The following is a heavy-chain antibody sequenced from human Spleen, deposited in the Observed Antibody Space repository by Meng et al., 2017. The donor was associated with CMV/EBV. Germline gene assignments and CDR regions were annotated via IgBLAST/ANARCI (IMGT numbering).Heavy chain of an antibody. CDR2: IYYSGST. CDR1: ISSGGYY. V-gene: IGHV4-31*02. Sequence: ISSGGYYWSWIRQHPGKGLEWIGYIYYSGSTYYNPSLKSRVTISVDTSKNQFSLKLSSVTAADTAVYYCARYSYYYDSSGYSNWYDPWGQGTLVTVSS. CDR3: ARYSYYYDSSGYSNWYDP. D-gene: IGHD3-22*01. J-gene: IGHJ5*02.